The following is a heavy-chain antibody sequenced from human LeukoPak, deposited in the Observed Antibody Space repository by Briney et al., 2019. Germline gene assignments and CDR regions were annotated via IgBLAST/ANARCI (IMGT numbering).Heavy chain of an antibody. CDR3: ARVPTVTTFWFDP. D-gene: IGHD4-11*01. V-gene: IGHV4-34*01. CDR1: GGSFSGYY. J-gene: IGHJ5*02. CDR2: INHSGST. Sequence: SSETLSLTCAVYGGSFSGYYWSWIRQPPGKGLEWIGEINHSGSTNYNPSLKSRVTISVDTSKNQFSLKLSSVTAADTAVYYCARVPTVTTFWFDPWGQGTLVTVSS.